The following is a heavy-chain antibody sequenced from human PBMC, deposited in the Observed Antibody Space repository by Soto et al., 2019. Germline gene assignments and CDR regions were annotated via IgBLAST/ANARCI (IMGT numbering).Heavy chain of an antibody. D-gene: IGHD3-22*01. V-gene: IGHV3-30*18. CDR3: AKDDSSGYYYILTPFTIDY. CDR2: ISYDGSNK. CDR1: GFTFSSYG. J-gene: IGHJ4*02. Sequence: GGSLRLSCAASGFTFSSYGMHWVRQAPGKGLEWVAVISYDGSNKYYADSVKGRFTISRDNSKNTLYLQMNSLRAEDTAVYYCAKDDSSGYYYILTPFTIDYWGQGTLVTVS.